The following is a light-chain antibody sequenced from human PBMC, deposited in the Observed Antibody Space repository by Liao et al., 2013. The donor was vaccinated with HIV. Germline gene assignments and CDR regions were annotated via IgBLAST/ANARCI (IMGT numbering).Light chain of an antibody. V-gene: IGLV3-1*01. Sequence: SYELTQAPSMSVSPGQSATITCSGEKLGDRYVSWYQQKPGQSPVLVIFQDTKRPSGVPGRFSGSNSENTATLTISGTQAMDEADYYCQAWDSSTAYVFGPGTKLAVL. CDR2: QDT. CDR1: KLGDRY. J-gene: IGLJ1*01. CDR3: QAWDSSTAYV.